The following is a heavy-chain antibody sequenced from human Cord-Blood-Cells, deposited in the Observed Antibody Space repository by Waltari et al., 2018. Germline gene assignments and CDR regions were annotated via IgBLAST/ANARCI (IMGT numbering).Heavy chain of an antibody. D-gene: IGHD3-10*01. J-gene: IGHJ3*02. CDR2: ISYDGSNK. CDR3: AKLGYGSVDAFDI. CDR1: GFTFSSYG. V-gene: IGHV3-30*18. Sequence: QVQLVESGGGVVQPGRSLRLSCAASGFTFSSYGMHWVRQAPGKGLEWVAVISYDGSNKYYADSVKGRFTISRDNSKNTLYLQRNSLSAEDTAVYYCAKLGYGSVDAFDIWGQGTMVTVSS.